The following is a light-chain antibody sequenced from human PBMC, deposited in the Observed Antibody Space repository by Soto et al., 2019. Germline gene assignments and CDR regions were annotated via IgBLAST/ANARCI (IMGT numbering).Light chain of an antibody. J-gene: IGKJ1*01. CDR1: QSVHSN. CDR2: STS. CDR3: QHYNNWPWT. Sequence: EIVMTQSPATLSVSPGERVTLSCRASQSVHSNLAWFQEKPGQALRLLISSTSTRATGIPARFSGSGSGTEFTLTIRSLQSEDVAIYYCQHYNNWPWTFGRGTKVEIK. V-gene: IGKV3-15*01.